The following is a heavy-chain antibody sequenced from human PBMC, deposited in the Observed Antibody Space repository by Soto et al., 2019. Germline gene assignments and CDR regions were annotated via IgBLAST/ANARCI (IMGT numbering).Heavy chain of an antibody. J-gene: IGHJ6*02. Sequence: SETLSLTCTVSGGSISSYYWSWIRQPPGKGLEWIGYIYYSGSTNYNPFLKSRVTISVDTSKNQFSLKLSSVTAADTAVYYCARDMIWFGESRDYYGMDVWGQGTTVTVSS. CDR3: ARDMIWFGESRDYYGMDV. CDR1: GGSISSYY. V-gene: IGHV4-59*01. CDR2: IYYSGST. D-gene: IGHD3-10*01.